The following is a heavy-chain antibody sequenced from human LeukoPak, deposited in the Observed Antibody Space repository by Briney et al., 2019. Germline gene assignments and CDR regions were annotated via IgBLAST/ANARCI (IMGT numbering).Heavy chain of an antibody. J-gene: IGHJ4*02. CDR1: GXTFSTNW. CDR2: IKPDGSDK. V-gene: IGHV3-7*04. D-gene: IGHD1-14*01. CDR3: ARGSGWYHY. Sequence: PGGSLRLSCAASGXTFSTNWMSWVRQAPGKGLEWVANIKPDGSDKYYVDSVKGRFTVSRDNAKNSLSLQMSSLRAEDTAVYYCARGSGWYHYWGQGTLVTVSS.